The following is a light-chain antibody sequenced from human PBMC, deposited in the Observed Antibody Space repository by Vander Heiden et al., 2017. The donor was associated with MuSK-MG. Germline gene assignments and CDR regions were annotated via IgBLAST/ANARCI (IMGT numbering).Light chain of an antibody. V-gene: IGKV1-27*01. Sequence: DIQMTQSPSSLSASAPDRITITCRASQVISNYLAWYQQKPGKVPKLLIYAASTRQSGVPYRFSGSGSGTDFTLTISSLQAEDVATYYCQKDNSAAITFGQGTQVEIK. CDR3: QKDNSAAIT. CDR1: QVISNY. CDR2: AAS. J-gene: IGKJ5*01.